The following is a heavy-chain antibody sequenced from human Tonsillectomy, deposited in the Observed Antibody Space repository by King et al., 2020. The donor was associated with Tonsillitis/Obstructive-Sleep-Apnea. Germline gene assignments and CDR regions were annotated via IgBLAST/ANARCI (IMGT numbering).Heavy chain of an antibody. CDR3: AKTDGGDYFYMDV. CDR1: GFTFSSYT. J-gene: IGHJ6*03. Sequence: VQLVESGGGLVQPGGSLRLSCAASGFTFSSYTIAWVRQAPGKGLEWVSGIRGTSRTYYVASVKGRFTISRDNSKNTLFLQMNSLTAEDTAVYYCAKTDGGDYFYMDVWGKGTTVTVSS. CDR2: IRGTSRT. D-gene: IGHD3-16*01. V-gene: IGHV3-23*04.